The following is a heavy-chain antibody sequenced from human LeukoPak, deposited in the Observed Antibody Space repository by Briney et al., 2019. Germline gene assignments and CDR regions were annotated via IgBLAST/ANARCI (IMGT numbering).Heavy chain of an antibody. V-gene: IGHV1-69*13. CDR2: IIPIFGTA. J-gene: IGHJ4*02. CDR1: GGTFSSYA. CDR3: ARGEYYYDSSGYYFDY. D-gene: IGHD3-22*01. Sequence: SVKVSCKASGGTFSSYAISWVRQAPGQGLEWMGGIIPIFGTANYAQKFQGRVTITADESTSTAYMELSSLRSEDTAVYYCARGEYYYDSSGYYFDYWGQGTLVTVSS.